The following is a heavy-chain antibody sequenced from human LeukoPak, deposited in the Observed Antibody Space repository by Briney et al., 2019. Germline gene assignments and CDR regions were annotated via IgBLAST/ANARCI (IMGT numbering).Heavy chain of an antibody. CDR3: ARSVLDPDYYYYMDV. Sequence: SETLSLTCTVSGGSISGGSYYWSWIRQPAGKGLEWIGRIYTSGSTNYNPSLKSRVTISVDTSKNQFSLKLSSVTAADTAVYYCARSVLDPDYYYYMDVWGKGTTVTVSS. J-gene: IGHJ6*03. CDR2: IYTSGST. CDR1: GGSISGGSYY. V-gene: IGHV4-61*02.